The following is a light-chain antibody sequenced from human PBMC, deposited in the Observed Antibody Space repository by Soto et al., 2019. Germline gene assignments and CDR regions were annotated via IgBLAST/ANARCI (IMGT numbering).Light chain of an antibody. CDR2: TAS. Sequence: DIQLTQSPSFLSASVGDRVTITCRASQAIRNYLAWYQQIAGRAPRLLIHTASTVQSGVPSRFSGSGSGTEFTLTISSLQPEDFATAYCQQRQGYPITLGQGTRLQI. V-gene: IGKV1-9*01. CDR1: QAIRNY. J-gene: IGKJ5*01. CDR3: QQRQGYPIT.